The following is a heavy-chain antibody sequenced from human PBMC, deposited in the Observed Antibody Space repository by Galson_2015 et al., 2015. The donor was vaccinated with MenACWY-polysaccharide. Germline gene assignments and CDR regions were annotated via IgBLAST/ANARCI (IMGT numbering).Heavy chain of an antibody. V-gene: IGHV1-8*01. CDR1: GYTFTSYD. CDR2: MNPNSGNT. J-gene: IGHJ1*01. Sequence: SVKVSCKASGYTFTSYDINWIRQSPGQGLEWMGWMNPNSGNTGYPQKFQGRVTMTRNTSISTAYMELSSLRSEDTAVYYCATAPSLHVGQHWGQGTLVIVSS. D-gene: IGHD5-24*01. CDR3: ATAPSLHVGQH.